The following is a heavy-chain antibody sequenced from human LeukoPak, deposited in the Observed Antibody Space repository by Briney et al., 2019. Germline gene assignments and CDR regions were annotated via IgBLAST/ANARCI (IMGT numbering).Heavy chain of an antibody. V-gene: IGHV3-7*01. Sequence: GGSLRLSCAASGFTFTDYWMSWVRRAPEKGLEWVANIKRDGSEKYYADSVKGRFTISGDNVKRSLSLQMNSLRAEDTAVYYCARGGKFYYDSSGYPGDYWGQGILVTVSS. D-gene: IGHD3-22*01. J-gene: IGHJ4*02. CDR2: IKRDGSEK. CDR3: ARGGKFYYDSSGYPGDY. CDR1: GFTFTDYW.